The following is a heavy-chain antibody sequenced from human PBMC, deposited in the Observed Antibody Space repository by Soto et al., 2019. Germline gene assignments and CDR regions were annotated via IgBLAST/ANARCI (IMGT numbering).Heavy chain of an antibody. Sequence: GGSLRLSCSASAFIFSTFAMYWVRQVPGKGLEYVSVISYNGNNRYYADSVKGRFTISRDNSKNTVYLQINSLRVEDTAVYYCVRGPCQGSSVFGPLDFWGQGTLVTV. J-gene: IGHJ4*02. CDR3: VRGPCQGSSVFGPLDF. V-gene: IGHV3-64D*06. CDR1: AFIFSTFA. CDR2: ISYNGNNR. D-gene: IGHD3-3*01.